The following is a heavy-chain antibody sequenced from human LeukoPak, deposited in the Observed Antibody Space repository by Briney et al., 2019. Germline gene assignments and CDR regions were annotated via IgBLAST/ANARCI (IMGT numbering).Heavy chain of an antibody. Sequence: ASVKVSCTASGYTFTSYDINWVRQATGQGLEWMGWINPYTGGTNYAQKFQGRVTMTRDTSISAVYMELSRLRSEDTAVYYCARGAFRTVVVGTRYYYYMDVWGKGTTVSVSS. J-gene: IGHJ6*03. CDR1: GYTFTSYD. D-gene: IGHD3-22*01. CDR2: INPYTGGT. V-gene: IGHV1-2*02. CDR3: ARGAFRTVVVGTRYYYYMDV.